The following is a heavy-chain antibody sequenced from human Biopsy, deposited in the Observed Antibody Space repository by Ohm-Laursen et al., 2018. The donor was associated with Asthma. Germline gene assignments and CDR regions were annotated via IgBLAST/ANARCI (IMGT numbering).Heavy chain of an antibody. Sequence: RSLRLSCAAPGFIFSNYALHWVRQAPGKGLEWVAVISYDGSNKYYADSVKGRFTISRDNSKNTLYLQMNSLRAEDTAVYYCAKERYYDFWSGYPIWGQGTMVTVSS. CDR3: AKERYYDFWSGYPI. CDR1: GFIFSNYA. CDR2: ISYDGSNK. D-gene: IGHD3-3*01. J-gene: IGHJ3*02. V-gene: IGHV3-30*04.